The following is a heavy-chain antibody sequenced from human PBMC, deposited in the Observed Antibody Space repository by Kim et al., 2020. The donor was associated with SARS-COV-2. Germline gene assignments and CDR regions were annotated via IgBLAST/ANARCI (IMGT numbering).Heavy chain of an antibody. D-gene: IGHD3-10*01. Sequence: ASVKVSCKAFGYSFPTYAVHWLRQAPGQRLEWMGWIHPGNGNRKYSQKFEGRVTITWDTSANTSYMDLSSLTSEDTALYYCARGRTTLKYFYYYMDVWGKGTTVTVS. J-gene: IGHJ6*03. CDR1: GYSFPTYA. V-gene: IGHV1-3*01. CDR2: IHPGNGNR. CDR3: ARGRTTLKYFYYYMDV.